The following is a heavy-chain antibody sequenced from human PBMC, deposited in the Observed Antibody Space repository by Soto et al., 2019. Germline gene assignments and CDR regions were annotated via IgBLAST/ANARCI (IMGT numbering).Heavy chain of an antibody. D-gene: IGHD6-19*01. CDR1: GYSFHIYW. J-gene: IGHJ4*01. CDR2: IYPGDSDT. Sequence: GESLKISCKASGYSFHIYWIGWVRQMPGKGLEWLAMIYPGDSDTRYSPSFQGQVTISADKSINTAYLRWSSLKASDTAMYYCARPDSSGWRQHWGRGTLVTVSS. CDR3: ARPDSSGWRQH. V-gene: IGHV5-51*01.